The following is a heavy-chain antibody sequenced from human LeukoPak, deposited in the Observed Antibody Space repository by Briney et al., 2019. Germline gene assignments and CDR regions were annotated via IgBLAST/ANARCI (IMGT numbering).Heavy chain of an antibody. D-gene: IGHD2/OR15-2a*01. CDR2: ISSSGSTI. CDR3: ASSEATPVNDY. J-gene: IGHJ4*02. V-gene: IGHV3-11*01. Sequence: GGSLRLSCAASGFTFSDYYMSWIRQAPGKGLEWVSYISSSGSTIYYADSVKGRFTISRDNAKNSLYLQMNSLRAEDTAVYYCASSEATPVNDYWGQGTLVTVSS. CDR1: GFTFSDYY.